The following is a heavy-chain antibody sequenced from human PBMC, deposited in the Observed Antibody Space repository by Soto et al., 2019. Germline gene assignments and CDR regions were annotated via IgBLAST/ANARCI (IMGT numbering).Heavy chain of an antibody. CDR3: ARENVVVVAATPHWFDH. CDR2: IIPIFGTA. Sequence: ASVKVSCKASGGTFSSYAISWVRQAPGQGLEWMGGIIPIFGTANYAQKFQGRVTITADESTSTAYMELSSLRSEDTAVYYCARENVVVVAATPHWFDHWGQGTLVTVSS. CDR1: GGTFSSYA. J-gene: IGHJ5*02. D-gene: IGHD2-15*01. V-gene: IGHV1-69*13.